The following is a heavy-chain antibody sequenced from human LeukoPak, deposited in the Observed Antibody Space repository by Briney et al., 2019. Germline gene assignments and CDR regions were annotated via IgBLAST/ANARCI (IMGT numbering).Heavy chain of an antibody. V-gene: IGHV4-61*01. Sequence: SETLSLTCTVSGGSVSSSSYYWGWIRQPPGKGLEWIGYIYYSGSTNYNPSLKSRVTISVDTSKNQFSLKLSSVTAADTAVYYCARAGSSGREYYYYYMDVWGKGTTVTISS. CDR1: GGSVSSSSYY. J-gene: IGHJ6*03. CDR3: ARAGSSGREYYYYYMDV. CDR2: IYYSGST. D-gene: IGHD6-19*01.